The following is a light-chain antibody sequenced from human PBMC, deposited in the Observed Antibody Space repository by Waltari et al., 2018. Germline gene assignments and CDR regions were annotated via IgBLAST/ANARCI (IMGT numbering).Light chain of an antibody. Sequence: EIVMTQSPATLSVSPGERATLSCRASQSVSSNLAWYQQKQGQAPRLLIYGASTRAACIPARFSCSGSGTEFTLTISSLQSEDFAVYYCQQYDNLPPWTFGQGTKVEIK. CDR2: GAS. CDR1: QSVSSN. CDR3: QQYDNLPPWT. J-gene: IGKJ1*01. V-gene: IGKV3-15*01.